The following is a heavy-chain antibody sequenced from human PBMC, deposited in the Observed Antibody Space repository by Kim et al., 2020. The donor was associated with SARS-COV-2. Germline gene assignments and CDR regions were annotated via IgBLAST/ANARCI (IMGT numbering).Heavy chain of an antibody. Sequence: SETLSLTCAVYGGSFSGYYWSWIRQPPGKGLEWIGEINHSGSTNYNPSLKSRVTISVDTSKNQFSLKLSSVTAADTAVYYCARGEWELPRRFDPWGQGTLVTVSS. J-gene: IGHJ5*02. CDR2: INHSGST. V-gene: IGHV4-34*01. CDR1: GGSFSGYY. CDR3: ARGEWELPRRFDP. D-gene: IGHD1-26*01.